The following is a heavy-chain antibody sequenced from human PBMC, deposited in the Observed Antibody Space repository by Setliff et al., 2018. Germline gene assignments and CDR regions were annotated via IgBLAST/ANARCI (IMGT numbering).Heavy chain of an antibody. J-gene: IGHJ6*02. CDR3: ARRQGASWGSDYYYGMDV. CDR1: GYSFTRYW. Sequence: PGESLKISCKGSGYSFTRYWIGWVRQMPGKGLEWMGIIYPSDSDTRYSPSFQGQVTISADKSISTAYLQWSSLKASDTAMYYCARRQGASWGSDYYYGMDVWGQGTTVTVSS. V-gene: IGHV5-51*01. D-gene: IGHD7-27*01. CDR2: IYPSDSDT.